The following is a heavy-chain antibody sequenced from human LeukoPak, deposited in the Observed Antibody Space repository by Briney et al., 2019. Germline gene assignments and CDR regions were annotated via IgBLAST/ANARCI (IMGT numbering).Heavy chain of an antibody. Sequence: ASVKVSCKASGYTFTSYYMHWVRQAPGQGLEWMGVINPSGGSTSYAQKFQGRVTMIRDTSTSTVYMELSSLRSEDTAVYYCARDSDYGGNGGNYYFDYWGQGTLVTVSS. J-gene: IGHJ4*02. CDR1: GYTFTSYY. CDR3: ARDSDYGGNGGNYYFDY. CDR2: INPSGGST. V-gene: IGHV1-46*01. D-gene: IGHD4-23*01.